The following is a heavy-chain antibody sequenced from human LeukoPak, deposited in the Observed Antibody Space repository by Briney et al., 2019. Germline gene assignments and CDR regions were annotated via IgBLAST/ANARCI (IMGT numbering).Heavy chain of an antibody. CDR3: ARDADGLDY. J-gene: IGHJ4*02. Sequence: GGSLRLSWAAAGFTVSSNYMSWVRQAPGKGLEWGSVVYSGGNTYYADSVKGRFTISRDNSKNTLYLQMNSLRAEDTAVYYCARDADGLDYWGQGPLVTVSS. CDR1: GFTVSSNY. V-gene: IGHV3-53*01. CDR2: VYSGGNT.